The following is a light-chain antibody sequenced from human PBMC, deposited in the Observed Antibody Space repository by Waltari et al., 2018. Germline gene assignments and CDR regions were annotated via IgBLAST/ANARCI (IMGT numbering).Light chain of an antibody. CDR3: QQRGT. J-gene: IGKJ3*01. CDR2: AAS. Sequence: IRITQSPSSLSASTGDRVTITCRASQSISSYLNWYQQKPGKAPKLLIYAASSLQSGVPSRFSGSGSGTDFTLTISSLQPEDFATYYCQQRGTFGPGTKVEIK. V-gene: IGKV1-39*01. CDR1: QSISSY.